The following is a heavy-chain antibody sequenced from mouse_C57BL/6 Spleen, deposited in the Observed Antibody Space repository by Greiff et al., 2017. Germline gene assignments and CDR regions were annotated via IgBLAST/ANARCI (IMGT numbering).Heavy chain of an antibody. J-gene: IGHJ4*01. CDR3: ASGYYDYPYAMDY. D-gene: IGHD2-4*01. Sequence: QVQLQQPGAELVRPGSSVKLSCKASGYTFTSYWMHWVKQRPIQGLEWIGNIDPSDSETHYNQKFKDKATLTVDKSSSTAYMQLSSLTSEDSAVXYCASGYYDYPYAMDYWGQGTSVTVSS. V-gene: IGHV1-52*01. CDR1: GYTFTSYW. CDR2: IDPSDSET.